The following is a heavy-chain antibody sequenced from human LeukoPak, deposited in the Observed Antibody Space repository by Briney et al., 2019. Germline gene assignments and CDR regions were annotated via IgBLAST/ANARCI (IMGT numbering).Heavy chain of an antibody. CDR3: ARDSNGDSYAEYFQH. J-gene: IGHJ1*01. CDR2: IYYSGST. V-gene: IGHV4-59*01. Sequence: PSETLSLTCIVSGTSISNYYWSWIRQPPGKGLEWIGYIYYSGSTNYNPSLKSRVTISVDTSKNQFSLKLSSVTAADTAVYYCARDSNGDSYAEYFQHWGQGTLVTVSS. CDR1: GTSISNYY. D-gene: IGHD4-17*01.